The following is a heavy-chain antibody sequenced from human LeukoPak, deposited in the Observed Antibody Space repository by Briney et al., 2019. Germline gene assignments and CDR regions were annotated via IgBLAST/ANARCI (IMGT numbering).Heavy chain of an antibody. CDR2: IYYSGST. CDR3: ARHVLWGAALNWFDP. D-gene: IGHD1-26*01. CDR1: GGSISSYY. V-gene: IGHV4-59*08. Sequence: SETLSLTCTVSGGSISSYYWSWIRQPPGKGLEWIGYIYYSGSTNYNPSLKSRVTISVDTSKNQFSLKLSSVTAADTAVYYCARHVLWGAALNWFDPWGQGTLVTVSS. J-gene: IGHJ5*02.